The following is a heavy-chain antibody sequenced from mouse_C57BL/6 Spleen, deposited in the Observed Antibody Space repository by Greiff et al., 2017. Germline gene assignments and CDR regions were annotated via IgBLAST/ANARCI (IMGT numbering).Heavy chain of an antibody. Sequence: EVQLQQSGGGLVKPGGSLKLSCAASGFTFSDYGMHWVRQAPEKGLEWVAYISSGSSTIYYADTVKGRFTISRDNAKNTLFLQMTSLRSEDTAMYYCARNYYGSSSAWFAYWGQGTLVTVSA. D-gene: IGHD1-1*01. CDR1: GFTFSDYG. V-gene: IGHV5-17*01. CDR2: ISSGSSTI. J-gene: IGHJ3*01. CDR3: ARNYYGSSSAWFAY.